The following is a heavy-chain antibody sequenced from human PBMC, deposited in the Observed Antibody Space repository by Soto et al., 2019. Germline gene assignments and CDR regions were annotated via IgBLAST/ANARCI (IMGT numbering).Heavy chain of an antibody. J-gene: IGHJ3*02. V-gene: IGHV3-48*03. CDR1: GFTFSSYE. D-gene: IGHD3-10*01. CDR3: ARESGIAVFDI. Sequence: GGSLRLSCAASGFTFSSYEMNWVRQAPGKGLEWVSYISSSGSTIYYADSVKGRFTISRDNAKNSLYLQMNSLRAEDTAVYYCARESGIAVFDIWGQGTMVTVSS. CDR2: ISSSGSTI.